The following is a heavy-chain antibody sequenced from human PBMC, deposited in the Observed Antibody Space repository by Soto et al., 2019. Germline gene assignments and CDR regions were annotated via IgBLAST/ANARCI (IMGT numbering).Heavy chain of an antibody. CDR2: IYTGGST. J-gene: IGHJ4*02. CDR1: GFTVSSNY. V-gene: IGHV3-53*01. D-gene: IGHD1-26*01. Sequence: GGSLRLSCAASGFTVSSNYMSWVRQAPGKGLEWVSVIYTGGSTYYADSVKGRFTISRDNSKNTLYLQMNSLRVEDTAVYYCARGYSGSLPSFDYWGQGTLVTVSS. CDR3: ARGYSGSLPSFDY.